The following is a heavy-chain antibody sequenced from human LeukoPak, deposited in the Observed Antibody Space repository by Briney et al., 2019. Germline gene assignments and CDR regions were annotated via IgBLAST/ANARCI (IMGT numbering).Heavy chain of an antibody. V-gene: IGHV3-64*01. D-gene: IGHD3-10*01. CDR1: GFTFSSYA. Sequence: GGSLRLSCAASGFTFSSYAMHWVRQAPGKGLEYVSAISSNGGSTYYANSVKGRFTISRDNSKNTLYLQMGSLRAADMAVYYCARIVGAGMDYYYGMDVWGQGTTVTVSS. CDR3: ARIVGAGMDYYYGMDV. J-gene: IGHJ6*02. CDR2: ISSNGGST.